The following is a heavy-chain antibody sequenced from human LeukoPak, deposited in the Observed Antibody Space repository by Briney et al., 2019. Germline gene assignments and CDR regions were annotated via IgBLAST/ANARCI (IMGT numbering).Heavy chain of an antibody. CDR1: GFTFSTYG. CDR3: AREGGYDPAPDY. J-gene: IGHJ4*02. D-gene: IGHD5-12*01. V-gene: IGHV3-30*02. Sequence: GGSLRLSCAASGFTFSTYGMHWVRQAPGKGLEWVTFIRSDGSNKYYADSVKGRFTISRDNSKNTLYLQMNSLRVEDTAVYYCAREGGYDPAPDYWGQGTLVTVSS. CDR2: IRSDGSNK.